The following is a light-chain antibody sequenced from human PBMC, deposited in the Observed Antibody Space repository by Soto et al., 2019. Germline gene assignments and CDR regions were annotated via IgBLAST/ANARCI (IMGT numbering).Light chain of an antibody. V-gene: IGKV3-15*01. CDR3: QQYNVWPLT. Sequence: EIVMTQSPVTLSVSPGDRATLSCRASQSVNSNLAWYQQKPGQTPKLLIYVASTRATGIPARFSGSESGTESTHTISSLQSEDFAVYYCQQYNVWPLTFGGGTKVEFK. CDR1: QSVNSN. J-gene: IGKJ4*01. CDR2: VAS.